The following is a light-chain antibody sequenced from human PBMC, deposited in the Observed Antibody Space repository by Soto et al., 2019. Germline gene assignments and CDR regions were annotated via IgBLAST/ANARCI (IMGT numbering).Light chain of an antibody. Sequence: QSALTQPRSVSGSPGQSVTISCTGTSSDVGGYNYVSWCQQYSGKAPKVMIYDVSKRPSGVPDRFSGSKSGNTASLTISGLQAEDEADYYCCSYAASNTFVFGTGTKVTVL. CDR3: CSYAASNTFV. V-gene: IGLV2-11*01. CDR2: DVS. CDR1: SSDVGGYNY. J-gene: IGLJ1*01.